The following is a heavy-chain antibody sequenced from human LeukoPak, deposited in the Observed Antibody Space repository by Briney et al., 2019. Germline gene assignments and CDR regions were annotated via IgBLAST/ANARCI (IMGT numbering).Heavy chain of an antibody. CDR1: GFTFSSYE. J-gene: IGHJ3*02. D-gene: IGHD3-22*01. V-gene: IGHV3-23*01. CDR3: AKGVSSSGYYPDAFDI. Sequence: GGSLRLSCAASGFTFSSYEMHWVRQAPGKGLEWVSAISGSGGSTYYADSVKGRFTISRDNSKNTLYLQMNSLRAEDTAVYYCAKGVSSSGYYPDAFDIWGQGTMVTVSS. CDR2: ISGSGGST.